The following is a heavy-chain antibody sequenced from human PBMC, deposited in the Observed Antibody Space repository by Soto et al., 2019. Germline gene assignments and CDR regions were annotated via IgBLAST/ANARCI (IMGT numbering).Heavy chain of an antibody. D-gene: IGHD3-10*01. V-gene: IGHV3-23*01. J-gene: IGHJ4*02. CDR3: AKDVDYYGSGSYYTQDLIFDY. CDR2: ISGSGGST. Sequence: GGSLRLSCAASGFTFSSYAMSWVRQAPGKGLEWVSAISGSGGSTYYADSVKGRFTISRDNSKNTLYLQMNSLRAEDTAVYYCAKDVDYYGSGSYYTQDLIFDYWGQGTLVTVSS. CDR1: GFTFSSYA.